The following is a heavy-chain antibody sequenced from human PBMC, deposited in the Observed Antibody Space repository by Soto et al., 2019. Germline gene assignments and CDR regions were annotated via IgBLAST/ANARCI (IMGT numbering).Heavy chain of an antibody. CDR1: GCTCRSDA. CDR2: ISGTGSPT. J-gene: IGHJ6*02. CDR3: ASDIAGETYNYYYAMDV. V-gene: IGHV3-23*01. D-gene: IGHD2-15*01. Sequence: AGSLRLSFAASGCTCRSDALTWVRQAPGAGLEWVSAISGTGSPTYYAHSVKRLFTISRDNSKNTLYLQMTSLRTDHPAVYHRASDIAGETYNYYYAMDVWCQWTTVTISS.